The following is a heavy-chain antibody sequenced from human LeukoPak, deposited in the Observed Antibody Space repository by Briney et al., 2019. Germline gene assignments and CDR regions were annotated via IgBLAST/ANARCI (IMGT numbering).Heavy chain of an antibody. J-gene: IGHJ4*02. CDR1: GYSISSGYY. D-gene: IGHD3-3*01. V-gene: IGHV4-38-2*02. CDR3: ARVGWSAHFGY. CDR2: IYHSGST. Sequence: SETLSLTCTVSGYSISSGYYWGWIRQPPGKGLEWIGSIYHSGSTYYNPSLKSRVTISVDTSKNQFSLKLSSVTAADTAVYYCARVGWSAHFGYWGQGTLVTVSS.